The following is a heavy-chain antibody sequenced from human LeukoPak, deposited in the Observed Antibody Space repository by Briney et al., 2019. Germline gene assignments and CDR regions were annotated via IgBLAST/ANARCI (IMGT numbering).Heavy chain of an antibody. Sequence: SVKVSCKASGGTFSGYAISWVRQAPGQGLEWMGGIIPILGTANYAQKFQGRVTITADESTSTAYMELSSLRSEDTAVYYCARERAGDRIAAAGTYSMDVWGQGTTVTVSS. D-gene: IGHD6-13*01. V-gene: IGHV1-69*13. J-gene: IGHJ6*02. CDR1: GGTFSGYA. CDR2: IIPILGTA. CDR3: ARERAGDRIAAAGTYSMDV.